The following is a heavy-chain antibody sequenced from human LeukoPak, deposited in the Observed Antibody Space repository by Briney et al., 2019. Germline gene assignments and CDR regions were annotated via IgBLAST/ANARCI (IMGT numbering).Heavy chain of an antibody. Sequence: GGSLRLSCAASGFTFSSYAMSWVRQAPGKGLEWVSAISGSGISTYYAASVKGRFTISRDTSKTTLFLRMNSLRAEDTAVYYCAKRSGSHYVGYFDQLGQGTLVTVSS. V-gene: IGHV3-23*01. J-gene: IGHJ4*02. CDR1: GFTFSSYA. CDR3: AKRSGSHYVGYFDQ. CDR2: ISGSGIST. D-gene: IGHD1-26*01.